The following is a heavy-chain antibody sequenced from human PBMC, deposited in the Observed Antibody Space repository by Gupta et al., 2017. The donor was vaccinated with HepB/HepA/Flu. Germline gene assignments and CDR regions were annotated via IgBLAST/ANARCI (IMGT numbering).Heavy chain of an antibody. CDR3: ATERYWALDY. CDR1: GINFRDSW. CDR2: IKNKINGETT. V-gene: IGHV3-15*01. Sequence: EEPLVESGGGLVKPGGSLRLSCVASGINFRDSWMSWVRQAPGKGLEWVGRIKNKINGETTEYVTPVRGRFTISRDDSKNTLYLQMSSLNTEDTAVYLCATERYWALDYWGQGTLVTVSS. J-gene: IGHJ4*02. D-gene: IGHD1-26*01.